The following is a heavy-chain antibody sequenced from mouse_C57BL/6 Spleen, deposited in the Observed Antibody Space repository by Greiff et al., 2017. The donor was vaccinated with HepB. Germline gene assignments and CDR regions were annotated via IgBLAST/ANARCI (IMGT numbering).Heavy chain of an antibody. CDR2: IRNKANNHAT. CDR1: GFTFSDAW. J-gene: IGHJ1*03. Sequence: DVMLVESGGGLVQPGGSMKLSCAASGFTFSDAWMDWVRQSPEKGLEWVAEIRNKANNHATYYAESVKGRFTISRDDSKSSVYLQMNSLRAEDTGIYYCTRYSNYAWYFDVWGTGTTVTVSS. CDR3: TRYSNYAWYFDV. V-gene: IGHV6-6*01. D-gene: IGHD2-5*01.